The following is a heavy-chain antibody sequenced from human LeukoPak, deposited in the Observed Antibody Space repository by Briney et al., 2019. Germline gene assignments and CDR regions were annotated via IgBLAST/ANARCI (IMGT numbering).Heavy chain of an antibody. CDR2: ISHSESS. CDR1: GGSIINYY. V-gene: IGHV4-59*01. J-gene: IGHJ4*02. Sequence: SETLSLTCTVSGGSIINYYWSWIRQPPGKGLEWIGYISHSESSNYNPSLKNRVTLSVDTSKNQFSLKLRFVTAADTAVYYCARGHSTSWYYLDSWGQGTLVTASS. D-gene: IGHD6-13*01. CDR3: ARGHSTSWYYLDS.